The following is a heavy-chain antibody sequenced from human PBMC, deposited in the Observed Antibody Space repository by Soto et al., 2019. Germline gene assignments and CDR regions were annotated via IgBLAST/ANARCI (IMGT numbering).Heavy chain of an antibody. CDR2: IIPIFGTA. CDR1: GGTFSGYA. D-gene: IGHD3-3*01. CDR3: ARDRITIFGVVSTQYYYYGMDG. Sequence: SVKVSCKASGGTFSGYAISWVRQAPGQGLEWMGGIIPIFGTANYAQKFQGRVTITADDSTSTAYMELSSLRSEDTAVYYCARDRITIFGVVSTQYYYYGMDGWGQGTTITVAS. V-gene: IGHV1-69*13. J-gene: IGHJ6*02.